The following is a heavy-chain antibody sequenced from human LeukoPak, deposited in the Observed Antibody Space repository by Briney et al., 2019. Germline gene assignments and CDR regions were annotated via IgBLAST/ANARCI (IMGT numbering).Heavy chain of an antibody. CDR3: ARGWTTVVSRGLDY. D-gene: IGHD4-23*01. J-gene: IGHJ4*02. CDR1: GFTFTGHS. V-gene: IGHV3-30*03. Sequence: GGSLRLSCVASGFTFTGHSMHWVRQAPGKGLEWVAVVSYDEKTIFYTDSLKGRFSVSRDNSKNTLYLQMNSLRAEDTAVYYCARGWTTVVSRGLDYWGQGTLVTVSS. CDR2: VSYDEKTI.